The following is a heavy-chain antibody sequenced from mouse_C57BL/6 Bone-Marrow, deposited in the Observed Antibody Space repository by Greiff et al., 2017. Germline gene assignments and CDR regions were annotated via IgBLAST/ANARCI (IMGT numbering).Heavy chain of an antibody. CDR1: GFNIKDDY. J-gene: IGHJ4*01. D-gene: IGHD2-3*01. V-gene: IGHV14-4*01. CDR2: IDPENGDT. Sequence: EVQLVESGAELVRPGASVKLSCTASGFNIKDDYMHWVKQRPEQGLEWIGWIDPENGDTEYASKFQGKATITADTSSNTAYLQLSSLTSEDTAVYYCTTRGWLLRAMDYWGQGTSVTVSS. CDR3: TTRGWLLRAMDY.